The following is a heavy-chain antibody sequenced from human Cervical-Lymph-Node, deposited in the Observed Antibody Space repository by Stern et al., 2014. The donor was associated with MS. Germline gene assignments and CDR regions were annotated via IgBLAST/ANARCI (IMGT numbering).Heavy chain of an antibody. CDR2: INSDESST. CDR1: GFTFSTYW. Sequence: EVQLVQSGGGLVPPGGSLRLSCAASGFTFSTYWMHWVRQAPGKGLVWVSRINSDESSTTSADSGKGRFSISRDNDKNTRYLQMNSLRAEDTAVYYCARGVMVAATYAYDIWGQGTMVTISS. CDR3: ARGVMVAATYAYDI. V-gene: IGHV3-74*02. J-gene: IGHJ3*02. D-gene: IGHD2-15*01.